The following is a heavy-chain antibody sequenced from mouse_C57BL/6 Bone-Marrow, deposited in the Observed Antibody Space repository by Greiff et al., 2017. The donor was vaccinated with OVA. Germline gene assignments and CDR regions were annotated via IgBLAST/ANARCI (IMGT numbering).Heavy chain of an antibody. V-gene: IGHV1-81*01. CDR3: ARWGDYDGNY. D-gene: IGHD2-4*01. J-gene: IGHJ2*01. CDR1: GYTFTSYG. Sequence: VMLVESGAELARPGASVKLSCKASGYTFTSYGISWVKQRTGQGLEWIGEIYPRSGNTYYNEKFKGKATLTADKSSSTAYMELRSLTSEDSAVYFCARWGDYDGNYWGQGTTLTVSS. CDR2: IYPRSGNT.